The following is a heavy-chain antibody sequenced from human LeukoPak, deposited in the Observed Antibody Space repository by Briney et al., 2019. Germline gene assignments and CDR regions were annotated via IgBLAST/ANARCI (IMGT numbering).Heavy chain of an antibody. D-gene: IGHD1-26*01. V-gene: IGHV3-11*03. CDR3: ARCGTPNNYYYHGVDV. CDR2: ISISGSDT. J-gene: IGHJ6*02. CDR1: GFTFSDYY. Sequence: PGGSLRLSCAASGFTFSDYYMSWVRQAPGKGLEWVSYISISGSDTDYADSVKGRFTISRDNAKNSLYLQMSSLRGEDTAVYYCARCGTPNNYYYHGVDVWGQGTTVTVSS.